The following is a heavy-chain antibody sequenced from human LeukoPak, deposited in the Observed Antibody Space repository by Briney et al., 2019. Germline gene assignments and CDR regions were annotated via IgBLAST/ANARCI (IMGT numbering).Heavy chain of an antibody. CDR1: GGSISSSSYY. CDR3: ATSPDGFDI. CDR2: IYYSGST. J-gene: IGHJ3*02. V-gene: IGHV4-39*01. Sequence: KASETLSLTCTVSGGSISSSSYYWGWIRQPPGKGLEWIGSIYYSGSTYYNPSLKSRVTISVDTSKNQFSLNLSSVTAADTAIYYCATSPDGFDIWGQGTMVTVSS.